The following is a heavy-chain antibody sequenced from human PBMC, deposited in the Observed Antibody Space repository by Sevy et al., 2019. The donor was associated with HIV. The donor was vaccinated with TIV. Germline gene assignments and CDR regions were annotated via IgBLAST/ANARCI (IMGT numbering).Heavy chain of an antibody. CDR3: AREGSSHSMDV. V-gene: IGHV3-48*03. Sequence: GGSLRLSCAASGISFSSYEMNWVRQAPGKGLEWVSYISSSGSTIYYADSVKGRFTVSRDNAKSSQFLQMNSLRAEDTGVYYCAREGSSHSMDVWGQGTTVTVSS. CDR1: GISFSSYE. D-gene: IGHD1-26*01. CDR2: ISSSGSTI. J-gene: IGHJ6*02.